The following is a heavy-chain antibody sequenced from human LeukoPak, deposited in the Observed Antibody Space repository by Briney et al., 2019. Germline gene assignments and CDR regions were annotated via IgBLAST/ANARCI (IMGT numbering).Heavy chain of an antibody. V-gene: IGHV3-9*01. CDR1: GFTFDDYA. CDR3: AKDLTLDYGDYT. J-gene: IGHJ4*02. Sequence: PGRSLRLSCAASGFTFDDYAMHWVRQAPGKGLEWVSGISWNSGSIGYADSVKGRFTISRDNSKNTLYLQMNSLRAEDTAVYYCAKDLTLDYGDYTWGQGTLVTVSS. D-gene: IGHD4-17*01. CDR2: ISWNSGSI.